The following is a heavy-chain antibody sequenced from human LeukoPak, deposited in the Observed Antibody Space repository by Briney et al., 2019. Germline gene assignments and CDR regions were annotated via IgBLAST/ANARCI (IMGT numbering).Heavy chain of an antibody. V-gene: IGHV4-31*03. CDR1: GGSISNDDYY. CDR2: IYYSGST. Sequence: PSETLSLTCTVSGGSISNDDYYWSWIRQCPGEGLEWIGYIYYSGSTYYNPSLKSRVTISVDTSKNQFSLKLSSVTAADTAVYYCARVGSYGDFDYWGQGTLVTVSS. J-gene: IGHJ4*02. CDR3: ARVGSYGDFDY. D-gene: IGHD4-17*01.